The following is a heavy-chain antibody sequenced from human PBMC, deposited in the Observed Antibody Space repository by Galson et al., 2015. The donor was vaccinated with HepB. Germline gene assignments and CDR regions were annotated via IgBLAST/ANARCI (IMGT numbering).Heavy chain of an antibody. D-gene: IGHD2-8*01. CDR2: INQVGSEK. CDR1: GFAFSGYW. CDR3: ARGGLNYFDF. V-gene: IGHV3-7*01. Sequence: SLRLSCAASGFAFSGYWMSWVRQAPGKGLEWVANINQVGSEKFSVYSVRGRFIMSRDNAKDSLYLQMNSLRAEDTAVYYCARGGLNYFDFWGQGTLVTVSS. J-gene: IGHJ4*02.